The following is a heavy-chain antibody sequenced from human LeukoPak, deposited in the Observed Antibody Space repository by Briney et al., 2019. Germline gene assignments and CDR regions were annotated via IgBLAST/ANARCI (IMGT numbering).Heavy chain of an antibody. D-gene: IGHD3-3*01. CDR2: INPNSGGT. J-gene: IGHJ5*02. CDR1: GYTFTGYY. CDR3: ATLYEPFDL. V-gene: IGHV1-2*02. Sequence: ASVKVSCKASGYTFTGYYMHWVRQAPGQGLEWMGWINPNSGGTNYAQKFQGRVAMTRDTSISTASMELRRLTSDDAAVYYCATLYEPFDLWGQGTLVTVSS.